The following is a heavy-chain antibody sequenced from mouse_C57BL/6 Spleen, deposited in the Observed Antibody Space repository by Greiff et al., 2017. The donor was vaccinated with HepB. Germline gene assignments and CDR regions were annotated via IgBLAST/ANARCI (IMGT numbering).Heavy chain of an antibody. D-gene: IGHD1-1*01. CDR2: IYPGDGDT. Sequence: LEESGPELVKPGASVKISCKASGYAFSSSWMNWVKQRPGKGLEWIGRIYPGDGDTNYNGKFKGTATLTADKSSSTAYMQLSSLTSEDSAVYFCASYYYGSPYYAMDYWGQGTSVTVSS. V-gene: IGHV1-82*01. J-gene: IGHJ4*01. CDR1: GYAFSSSW. CDR3: ASYYYGSPYYAMDY.